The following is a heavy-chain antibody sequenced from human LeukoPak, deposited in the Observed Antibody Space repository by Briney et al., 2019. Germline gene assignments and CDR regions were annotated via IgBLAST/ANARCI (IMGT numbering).Heavy chain of an antibody. CDR2: IRGSGSGM. CDR1: GFTFNTYT. CDR3: ARDDNWGFDY. J-gene: IGHJ4*02. Sequence: GESLRVSCAASGFTFNTYTLHWVRQAPGKGLEWVANIRGSGSGMGSGNYYAGSVKGRFTISRDNAKNSLYLQMNSLRAEDTAFYYCARDDNWGFDYWGQGALVTVSS. V-gene: IGHV3-21*05. D-gene: IGHD7-27*01.